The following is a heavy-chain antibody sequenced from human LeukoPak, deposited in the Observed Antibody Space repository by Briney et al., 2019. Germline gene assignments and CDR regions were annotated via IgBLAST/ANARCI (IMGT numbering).Heavy chain of an antibody. V-gene: IGHV5-51*01. CDR2: IYPGDSDT. CDR1: GYSFTNYW. Sequence: GESLKISCKTSGYSFTNYWIAWVRQMPGKGLQWMGIIYPGDSDTRYSPSFQGQVTISADKSISTTYLQWSSLKASDTAMYYCARSGLTIFGVTDAFDVWGQGTMVTVSS. J-gene: IGHJ3*01. CDR3: ARSGLTIFGVTDAFDV. D-gene: IGHD3-3*01.